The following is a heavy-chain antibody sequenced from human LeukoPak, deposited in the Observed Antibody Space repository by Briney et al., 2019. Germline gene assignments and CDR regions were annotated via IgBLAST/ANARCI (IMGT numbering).Heavy chain of an antibody. CDR3: ARRMRFLEWFNY. CDR2: IYHSGST. V-gene: IGHV4-38-2*01. J-gene: IGHJ4*02. D-gene: IGHD3-3*01. Sequence: KASETLSLTCAVSGYSISSGYYWGWIRQPPGKGLEWIGSIYHSGSTYYNPSLKSRVTISVDTSKNQFSLKLSSVTAADTAVYYCARRMRFLEWFNYWGQGTLVTVSS. CDR1: GYSISSGYY.